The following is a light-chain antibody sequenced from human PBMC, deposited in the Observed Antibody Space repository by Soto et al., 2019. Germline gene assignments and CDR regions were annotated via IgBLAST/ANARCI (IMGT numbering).Light chain of an antibody. Sequence: SYELTQPPSVSVSPGQTASITCFGDKLGDKYACWYQQKPGQSPVLVIYEDNKRPSGIPERFSGSNSGNTATLTISGTQAMDEADYYCQAWDSSTVVLGGGTKVTVL. CDR1: KLGDKY. CDR3: QAWDSSTVV. CDR2: EDN. J-gene: IGLJ2*01. V-gene: IGLV3-1*01.